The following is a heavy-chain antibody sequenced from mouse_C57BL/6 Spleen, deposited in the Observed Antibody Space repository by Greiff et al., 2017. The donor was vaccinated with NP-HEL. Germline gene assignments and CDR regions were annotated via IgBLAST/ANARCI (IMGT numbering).Heavy chain of an antibody. V-gene: IGHV1-62-2*01. CDR2: IYPGSGSI. Sequence: QVQLQQSGAELVKPGASVKLSCKASGYTFTEYTIHWVKQRPEQGLEWIGWIYPGSGSIKYPEKFKDKATLTADKSSSTVYMELSRLTSEDSAVYFCARHEVGYYYGPFDYWGQGTTLTVSS. CDR3: ARHEVGYYYGPFDY. CDR1: GYTFTEYT. D-gene: IGHD1-1*01. J-gene: IGHJ2*01.